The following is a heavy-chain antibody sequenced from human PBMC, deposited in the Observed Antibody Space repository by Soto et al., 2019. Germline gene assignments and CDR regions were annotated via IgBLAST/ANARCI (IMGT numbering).Heavy chain of an antibody. Sequence: QITLKESGPTLVKPTQTLTLTCIFSGFSLSTSGVGVGWISQPPGKFLEWLELIYWDDAKRYSPSLKSRLTPPKDHPKNHLVLKMTNKDPVDTATYYCAHRRARTAARYYAFDVWGQGTMVVVAS. V-gene: IGHV2-5*02. CDR2: IYWDDAK. CDR3: AHRRARTAARYYAFDV. CDR1: GFSLSTSGVG. D-gene: IGHD6-6*01. J-gene: IGHJ3*01.